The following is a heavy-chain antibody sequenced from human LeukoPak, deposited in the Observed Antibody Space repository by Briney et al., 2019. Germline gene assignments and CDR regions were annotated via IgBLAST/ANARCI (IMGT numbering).Heavy chain of an antibody. CDR1: GYTFTSYD. Sequence: ASVKVSCKASGYTFTSYDINWVRQATGQGLEWMGWMNPNSGNTGYAQKFQGRVTITRNTSISTAYMELSSLRSEDTAVYYCARSTHISGWDYWGQGTLVTVSS. CDR2: MNPNSGNT. V-gene: IGHV1-8*03. J-gene: IGHJ4*02. CDR3: ARSTHISGWDY. D-gene: IGHD6-19*01.